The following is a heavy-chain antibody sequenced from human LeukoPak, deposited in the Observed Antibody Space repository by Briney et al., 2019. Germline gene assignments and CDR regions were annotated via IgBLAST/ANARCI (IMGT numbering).Heavy chain of an antibody. CDR1: GVTLDSNA. CDR2: IIPIFGTA. V-gene: IGHV1-69*13. CDR3: ARVSPRGDAFDI. Sequence: SVKVSCKPSGVTLDSNAITWVRQAPGQGLEWMGGIIPIFGTANYAQKFQGRVTITADESTSTAYMELSRLRSDDTAVYYCARVSPRGDAFDIWGQGTMVTVSS. J-gene: IGHJ3*02.